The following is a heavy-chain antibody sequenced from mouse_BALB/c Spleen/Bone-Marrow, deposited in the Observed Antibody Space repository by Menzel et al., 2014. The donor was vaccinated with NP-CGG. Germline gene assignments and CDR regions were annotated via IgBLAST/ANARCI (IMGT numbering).Heavy chain of an antibody. D-gene: IGHD2-1*01. CDR3: ARFGNYEGFAY. J-gene: IGHJ3*01. CDR1: GYSFTNYW. Sequence: QVQLQQSGAELVRPAASVKLSCKASGYSFTNYWINWVKQRPGQGLEWIGMIHPSDSEARLNQKFKDKATLTVDKSSSTAYMQLSSPTSEDSAAYYCARFGNYEGFAYWGQGTLVTVSA. V-gene: IGHV1-74*01. CDR2: IHPSDSEA.